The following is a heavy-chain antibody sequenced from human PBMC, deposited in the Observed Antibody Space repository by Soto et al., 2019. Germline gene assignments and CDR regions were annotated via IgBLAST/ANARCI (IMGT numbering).Heavy chain of an antibody. CDR2: IMPVFGTP. Sequence: GXSVKVSCKASGGTFSKNTISWVRQAPGQGLEWMGGIMPVFGTPNYAQKFQGRVTITADEYTRTAYMELSRLKSEDTAVYYCARQFDYDTSGFYYAYWGQGPQVTVSS. J-gene: IGHJ1*01. V-gene: IGHV1-69*13. CDR3: ARQFDYDTSGFYYAY. CDR1: GGTFSKNT. D-gene: IGHD3-22*01.